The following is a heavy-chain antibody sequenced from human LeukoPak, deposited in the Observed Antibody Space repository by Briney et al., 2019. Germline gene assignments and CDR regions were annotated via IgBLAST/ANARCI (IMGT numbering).Heavy chain of an antibody. CDR1: GFTFSTYC. CDR2: IINDESSS. D-gene: IGHD6-19*01. V-gene: IGHV3-74*01. Sequence: GGSLRLSCAASGFTFSTYCIHWVRQAPGKGLVWVSRIINDESSSIYADSVKGRFTISRDNAKNTLYLQMNSLRAEDTAVYYCARSGWPYYFDYWGQGTLVTVSS. J-gene: IGHJ4*02. CDR3: ARSGWPYYFDY.